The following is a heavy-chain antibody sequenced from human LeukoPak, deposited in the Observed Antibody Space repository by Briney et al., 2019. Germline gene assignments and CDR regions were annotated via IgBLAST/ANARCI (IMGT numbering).Heavy chain of an antibody. CDR2: ISGSGGST. J-gene: IGHJ4*02. D-gene: IGHD2-2*01. Sequence: GGSLRLSCAASGFTFSSYAMSWVRQAPGKGLEWVSAISGSGGSTYYADSVKGRFTISRDNSKNTLYLQMNSLRAEDTAVYYCAKGDCSSTGCQTFFDYWGQGTLVTVSS. CDR1: GFTFSSYA. CDR3: AKGDCSSTGCQTFFDY. V-gene: IGHV3-23*01.